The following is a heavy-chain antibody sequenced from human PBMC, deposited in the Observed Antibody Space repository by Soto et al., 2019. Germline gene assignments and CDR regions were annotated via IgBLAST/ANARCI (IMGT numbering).Heavy chain of an antibody. Sequence: EVQLLESGGGLVQPGGSLRLSCAASGFTFSSYAMSWVRQAPGKGLEWVSAISGSGGSTYYADSVKGRFTISRDNSKHTLYLQMNSLRAEATAVYYCAKDLDSSSWYSDYWGQGTLVTVSS. CDR1: GFTFSSYA. J-gene: IGHJ4*02. CDR3: AKDLDSSSWYSDY. V-gene: IGHV3-23*01. CDR2: ISGSGGST. D-gene: IGHD6-13*01.